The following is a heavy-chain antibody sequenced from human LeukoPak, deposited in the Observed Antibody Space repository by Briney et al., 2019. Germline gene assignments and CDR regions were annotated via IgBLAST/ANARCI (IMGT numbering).Heavy chain of an antibody. CDR2: IYYSGRT. CDR3: ARGSGWNSFDP. D-gene: IGHD6-19*01. Sequence: PSETLSLTCSVSGGSMSSSGYSWGWIRQPPGKGLEWIGNIYYSGRTYYNPSLKSRVSISIDTSKNHFSLKMSLATAADTALYYCARGSGWNSFDPWGQGTLVTVSS. V-gene: IGHV4-39*02. CDR1: GGSMSSSGYS. J-gene: IGHJ5*02.